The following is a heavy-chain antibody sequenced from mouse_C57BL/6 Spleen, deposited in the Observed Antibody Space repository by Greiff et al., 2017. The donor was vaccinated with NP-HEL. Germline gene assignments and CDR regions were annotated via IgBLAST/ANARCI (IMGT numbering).Heavy chain of an antibody. CDR3: AREDYGIAMDY. Sequence: EVQRVESGEGLVKPGGSLKLSCAASGFTFSDYGMHWVRQAPEKGLEWVAYISSGSSTIYYADTVKGRFTISRDNAKNTLFLQMTSLRSEDTAMYYCAREDYGIAMDYWGQGTSVTVSS. D-gene: IGHD1-1*01. CDR1: GFTFSDYG. J-gene: IGHJ4*01. CDR2: ISSGSSTI. V-gene: IGHV5-17*01.